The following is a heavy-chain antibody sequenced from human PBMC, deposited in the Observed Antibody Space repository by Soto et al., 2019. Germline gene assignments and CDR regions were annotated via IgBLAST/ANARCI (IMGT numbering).Heavy chain of an antibody. CDR1: GFTFSTYA. D-gene: IGHD4-17*01. CDR3: ANHDRMGMTTVYYYYMDV. J-gene: IGHJ6*03. Sequence: EVQLLESGGDLVQPGGSLRLSCAASGFTFSTYAMSWVRQAPGTGLEWVSSITGSGGNTYYAGSVKGRFAISRDNSKNTLYLQITGLRAEDTAVYYCANHDRMGMTTVYYYYMDVWGEGTTATVSS. V-gene: IGHV3-23*01. CDR2: ITGSGGNT.